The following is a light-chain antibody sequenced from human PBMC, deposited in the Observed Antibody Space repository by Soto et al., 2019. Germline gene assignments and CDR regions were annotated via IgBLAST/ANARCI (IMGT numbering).Light chain of an antibody. V-gene: IGKV1-33*01. J-gene: IGKJ5*01. CDR2: DAS. Sequence: DIQMTQSPSSLSASVGDRVTITCQASQDISNYLNWYQQKPGKAPKLLIYDASNLETGAPSRFSGSGSGTDFTFTISRLQPEDIATYYCQQYDNLPITFGQGTRLEIK. CDR1: QDISNY. CDR3: QQYDNLPIT.